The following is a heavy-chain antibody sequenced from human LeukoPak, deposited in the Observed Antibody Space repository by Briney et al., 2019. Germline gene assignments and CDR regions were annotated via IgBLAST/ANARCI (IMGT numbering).Heavy chain of an antibody. CDR2: IYYTNT. D-gene: IGHD3-10*01. CDR3: ARLILNGWFDP. Sequence: SETLSLTCTVSGXSISSSSYYWSWIRQPPGKGLEWIGYIYYTNTNYNPSLRSRVTISVDMSKNQFSLKLTSVTAADTAVYYCARLILNGWFDPWGQGAQVTVSS. CDR1: GXSISSSSYY. V-gene: IGHV4-61*05. J-gene: IGHJ5*02.